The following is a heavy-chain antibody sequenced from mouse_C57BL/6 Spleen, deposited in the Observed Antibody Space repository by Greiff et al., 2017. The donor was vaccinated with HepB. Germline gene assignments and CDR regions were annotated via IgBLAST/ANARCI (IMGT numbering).Heavy chain of an antibody. J-gene: IGHJ4*01. D-gene: IGHD2-3*01. V-gene: IGHV1-72*01. CDR3: AIQIYDGYYRDAMDY. CDR1: GYTFTSYW. Sequence: VQLQQSGAELVKPGASVKLSCKASGYTFTSYWMHWVKQRPGRGLEWIGRIDPNSGGTKYNEKFKSKATLTVDKPSSTAYMQLSSLTSEDSAVYYCAIQIYDGYYRDAMDYWGQGTSVTVSS. CDR2: IDPNSGGT.